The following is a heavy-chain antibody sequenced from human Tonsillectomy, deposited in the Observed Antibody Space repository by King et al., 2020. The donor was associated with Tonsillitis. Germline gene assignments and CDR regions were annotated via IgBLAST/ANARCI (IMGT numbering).Heavy chain of an antibody. CDR2: IKEDGSDK. CDR3: ATEGGRSGSGY. V-gene: IGHV3-7*01. CDR1: GFTFSRYW. Sequence: VQLVQSGGGLVQPGGSLRLSCAVSGFTFSRYWMSWVRQAPGKGLEWVANIKEDGSDKHYVDALKGRFTTSRDNAKNSLFLQMNSLRAEDTAVYYCATEGGRSGSGYWGQGTLVTVSS. J-gene: IGHJ4*02. D-gene: IGHD3-10*01.